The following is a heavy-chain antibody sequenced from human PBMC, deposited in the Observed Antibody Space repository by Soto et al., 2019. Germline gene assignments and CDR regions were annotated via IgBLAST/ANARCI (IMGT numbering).Heavy chain of an antibody. Sequence: QVQLVESGGGVVQPGRSLRLSCAASGFSFSSYGMHWVRQAPGKGLEWVAGILDDGSDKDYTDAVQGRFTISRDNSKNTLYLEMNSLRAEDTAVYYCARDDDYGDNGLDYWGQGTLVTVSS. D-gene: IGHD4-17*01. CDR1: GFSFSSYG. V-gene: IGHV3-33*01. CDR2: ILDDGSDK. CDR3: ARDDDYGDNGLDY. J-gene: IGHJ4*02.